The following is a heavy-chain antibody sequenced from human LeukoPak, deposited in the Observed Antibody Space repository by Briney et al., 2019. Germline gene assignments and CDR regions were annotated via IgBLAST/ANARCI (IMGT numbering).Heavy chain of an antibody. CDR1: GFTFSNYS. V-gene: IGHV3-21*01. CDR2: ISSSTTYI. J-gene: IGHJ4*02. Sequence: GGSLRLSCAASGFTFSNYSMNWVRQAPGKGLEWVSSISSSTTYIYYAGSVKGRFTISRDNAKNSLYLQLNSLRAEDTAVYYCTRISVVSTFRSPKYYFDYWGQGTLVTVSS. CDR3: TRISVVSTFRSPKYYFDY. D-gene: IGHD2/OR15-2a*01.